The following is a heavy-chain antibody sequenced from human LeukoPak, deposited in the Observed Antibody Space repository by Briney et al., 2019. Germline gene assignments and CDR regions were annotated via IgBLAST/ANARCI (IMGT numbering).Heavy chain of an antibody. CDR1: GFIFGGYW. J-gene: IGHJ4*02. CDR2: IKQDGGEK. V-gene: IGHV3-7*01. Sequence: GGSLSLSCAASGFIFGGYWMSWLRQAPGKGLEWVANIKQDGGEKYYLDSVRGRFTISRDNAKNSLYLQMDSLRAEDTAVYYCARDLSGPSLYWGQGTLVTVSS. CDR3: ARDLSGPSLY. D-gene: IGHD2-15*01.